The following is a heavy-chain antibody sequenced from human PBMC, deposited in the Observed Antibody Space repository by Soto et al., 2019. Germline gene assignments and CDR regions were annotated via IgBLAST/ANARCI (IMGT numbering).Heavy chain of an antibody. CDR1: GGSFSGYY. J-gene: IGHJ1*01. V-gene: IGHV4-34*01. Sequence: SETLSLTCAVYGGSFSGYYWSWIRQPPGKGLEWIGEINHSGSTNYNPSLKSRVTISVDTSKNQFSLKLSSVTAADTAVYYCASLGTRRNFQHWGQGTLVTVSS. CDR3: ASLGTRRNFQH. CDR2: INHSGST.